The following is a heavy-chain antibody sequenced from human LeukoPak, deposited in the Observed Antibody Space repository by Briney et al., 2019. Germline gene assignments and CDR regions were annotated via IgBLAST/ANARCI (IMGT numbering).Heavy chain of an antibody. D-gene: IGHD2-15*01. CDR3: ARDFCSGGSCYRWFDP. CDR2: IIPILGIA. Sequence: GASVKLSCKASGGTFSSYAISWVRQAPGQGLEWMGRIIPILGIANYAQKFQGRVTITADKSTSTVYMELSSLRSEDTAVYYCARDFCSGGSCYRWFDPWGQGTLVTVSS. J-gene: IGHJ5*02. V-gene: IGHV1-69*04. CDR1: GGTFSSYA.